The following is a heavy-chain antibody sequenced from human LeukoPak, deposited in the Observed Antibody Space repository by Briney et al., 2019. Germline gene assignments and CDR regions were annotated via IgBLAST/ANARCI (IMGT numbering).Heavy chain of an antibody. V-gene: IGHV3-20*04. Sequence: GGSLRLSCASSGFTFDDYGMSWVRQAPGKGLEWVSGINWNGGSTGYADSVKGRFTISRDNAKNSLYLQMNSLRAEDTALYYCARFKVWLPYDYWGQGTLVTVSS. CDR1: GFTFDDYG. CDR2: INWNGGST. J-gene: IGHJ4*02. CDR3: ARFKVWLPYDY. D-gene: IGHD3-16*01.